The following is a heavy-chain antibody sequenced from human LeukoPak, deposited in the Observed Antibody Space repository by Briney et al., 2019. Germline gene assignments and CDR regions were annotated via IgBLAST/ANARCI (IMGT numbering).Heavy chain of an antibody. J-gene: IGHJ4*02. Sequence: SETLSLTCTVSGGSISSYYWSWIRQPPGKGQEWIGYIYYSGSTNYNPSLKSRVTISVDTSKNQFSLKLSSVTAADTAVYYCARGYSSGQLDYWGQGTLVTVSS. CDR2: IYYSGST. CDR1: GGSISSYY. V-gene: IGHV4-59*01. D-gene: IGHD6-19*01. CDR3: ARGYSSGQLDY.